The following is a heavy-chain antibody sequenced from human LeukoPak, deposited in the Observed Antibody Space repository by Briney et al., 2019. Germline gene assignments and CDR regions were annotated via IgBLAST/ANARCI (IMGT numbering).Heavy chain of an antibody. CDR3: AKDSELPLRYFDWLLLNAFDI. D-gene: IGHD3-9*01. V-gene: IGHV3-30-3*01. CDR1: GFTFSSYA. J-gene: IGHJ3*02. CDR2: ISYDGSNK. Sequence: QPGRSLRLSCAASGFTFSSYAMHWVRQAPGKGLEWVAVISYDGSNKYYADSVKGRFTISRDNSKNTLYLQMNSLRAEDTAVYYCAKDSELPLRYFDWLLLNAFDIWGQGTMVTVSS.